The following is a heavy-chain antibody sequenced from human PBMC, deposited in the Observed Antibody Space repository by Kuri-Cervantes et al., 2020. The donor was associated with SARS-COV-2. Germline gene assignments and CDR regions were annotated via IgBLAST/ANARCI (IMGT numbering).Heavy chain of an antibody. CDR3: ARSTPFRSLVVISHVGAFEI. CDR2: INPNNGGT. V-gene: IGHV1-2*04. D-gene: IGHD3-22*01. J-gene: IGHJ3*02. Sequence: ASVNVSCKASGYTFTGYYMHWVRQAPGQGLEWMGWINPNNGGTNYAQTFQGWVTMTRDTSISTVYIELGRLRSDDTAVYYRARSTPFRSLVVISHVGAFEIWGQGTMVTVSS. CDR1: GYTFTGYY.